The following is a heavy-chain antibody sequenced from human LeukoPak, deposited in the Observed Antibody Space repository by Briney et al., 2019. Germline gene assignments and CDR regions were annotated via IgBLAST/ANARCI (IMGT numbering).Heavy chain of an antibody. CDR3: AREGSAYSGYDDPSPFDY. CDR1: GFTFSSYA. CDR2: ISGSGGST. D-gene: IGHD5-12*01. V-gene: IGHV3-23*01. J-gene: IGHJ4*02. Sequence: GGSLRLSCAASGFTFSSYAMSWVRQAPGKGLEWVSAISGSGGSTYYADSVKGRFTISRDNSKNTLYLQMNSLRAEDTAVYYCAREGSAYSGYDDPSPFDYWGQGTLVTVSS.